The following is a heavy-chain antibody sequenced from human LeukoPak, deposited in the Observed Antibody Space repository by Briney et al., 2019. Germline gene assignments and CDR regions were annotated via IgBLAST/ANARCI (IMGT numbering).Heavy chain of an antibody. J-gene: IGHJ4*02. V-gene: IGHV3-23*01. CDR2: ISASGGST. Sequence: GGSLRLSCAASGFTFSNYAMSWVRQAPGKGLEWVSTISASGGSTYSADSVKGRFTISRDNSKNTLYLQMNSLRAEDTAVYYCARDSWLFFDYWGLGTLVTVSS. D-gene: IGHD3-9*01. CDR3: ARDSWLFFDY. CDR1: GFTFSNYA.